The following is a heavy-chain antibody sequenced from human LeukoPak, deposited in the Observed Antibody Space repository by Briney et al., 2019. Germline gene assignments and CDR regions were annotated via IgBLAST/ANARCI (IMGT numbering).Heavy chain of an antibody. D-gene: IGHD3-16*01. Sequence: GGSLRLSCAASGFNFKIYAMSWVRQAPGTGLEWVSTIGGSDGSTFYADSVKGRFTISRDNSKNTVYLQLNSLRVEDTAVYYCAKDSHIWVPLMLYYFDYWGQGMLVTVSS. V-gene: IGHV3-23*01. CDR2: IGGSDGST. CDR3: AKDSHIWVPLMLYYFDY. J-gene: IGHJ4*02. CDR1: GFNFKIYA.